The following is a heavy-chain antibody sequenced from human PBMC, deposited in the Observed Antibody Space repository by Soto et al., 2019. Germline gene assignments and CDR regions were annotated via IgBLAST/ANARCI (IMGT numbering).Heavy chain of an antibody. J-gene: IGHJ6*02. CDR2: IKSKTDGGTT. V-gene: IGHV3-15*07. CDR3: TTIGITVVRGVIINPYYGMDV. CDR1: GFTFSNAW. D-gene: IGHD3-10*01. Sequence: GGSLRLSCAASGFTFSNAWMNWVRQAPGKGLEWVGRIKSKTDGGTTDYAAPVKGRFTISRDDSKNTLYLQMNSLKTEDSAVYYCTTIGITVVRGVIINPYYGMDVWGQGTTVTVSS.